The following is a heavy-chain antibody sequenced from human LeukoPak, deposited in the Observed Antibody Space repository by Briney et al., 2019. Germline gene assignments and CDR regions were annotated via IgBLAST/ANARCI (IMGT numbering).Heavy chain of an antibody. J-gene: IGHJ4*02. CDR1: GFTFSSYG. Sequence: GGSLRLSCAASGFTFSSYGMHWVRQAPGKGLEWVAVISYDGSNKYYADSVKGRFTISRDNPKNTLYLQMNSLRAEDTAVYYCAKDRGTYSNYIFAYWGQGTLVTVSS. D-gene: IGHD4-11*01. CDR3: AKDRGTYSNYIFAY. CDR2: ISYDGSNK. V-gene: IGHV3-30*18.